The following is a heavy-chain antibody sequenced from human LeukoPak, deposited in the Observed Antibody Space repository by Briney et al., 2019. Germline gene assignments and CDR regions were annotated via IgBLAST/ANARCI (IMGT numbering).Heavy chain of an antibody. CDR1: GYSISSGYY. J-gene: IGHJ5*02. CDR3: ARGVGATSVKRFDP. Sequence: PSETLSLTCAVSGYSISSGYYWGWIRPPPGKGLEWIGSIYHSGSTYYNPSLKSRVTISVDTSKNQFYLKLSSLTAADTAVYYCARGVGATSVKRFDPWGQGTLVTVSS. CDR2: IYHSGST. D-gene: IGHD1-26*01. V-gene: IGHV4-38-2*01.